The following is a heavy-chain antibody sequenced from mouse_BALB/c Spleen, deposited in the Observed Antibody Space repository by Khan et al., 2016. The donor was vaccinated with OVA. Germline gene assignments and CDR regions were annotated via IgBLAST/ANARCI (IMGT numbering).Heavy chain of an antibody. Sequence: QIQLVQSGPELKQPGETVKISCKASGSTLTNYGMNWVKQAPGKGLKWMGWINTYTGEATYADDFKGRFAFSLETSASTAYLQINNLKNEDTATYFSSRSNVNYWFAYWGQGTLVTVSA. D-gene: IGHD2-1*01. CDR2: INTYTGEA. CDR3: SRSNVNYWFAY. CDR1: GSTLTNYG. V-gene: IGHV9-3-1*01. J-gene: IGHJ3*01.